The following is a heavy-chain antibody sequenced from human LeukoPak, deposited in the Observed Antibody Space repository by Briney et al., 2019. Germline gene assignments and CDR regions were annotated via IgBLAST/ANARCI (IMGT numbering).Heavy chain of an antibody. CDR2: IYYSGST. J-gene: IGHJ5*02. V-gene: IGHV4-30-4*01. CDR3: AREVVVPAAMEDWFDP. CDR1: GGSISSGDYY. Sequence: SQTLSLTCTVCGGSISSGDYYWSWIRQPPGKGLEWIGYIYYSGSTYYNPSLKSRVTISVDTSKNQFSLKLSSVTAADTAVYYCAREVVVPAAMEDWFDPWGQGTLDTVSS. D-gene: IGHD2-2*01.